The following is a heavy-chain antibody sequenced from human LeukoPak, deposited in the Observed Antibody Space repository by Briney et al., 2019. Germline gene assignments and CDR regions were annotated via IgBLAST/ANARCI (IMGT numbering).Heavy chain of an antibody. D-gene: IGHD6-6*01. CDR1: GFTFSSYS. V-gene: IGHV3-21*01. J-gene: IGHJ4*02. Sequence: GGSLRLSCAASGFTFSSYSMNWVRQAPGKGLEWVSSISSSSSYIYYADSVKGRFTISRDNAKNSLYLQMNSLRAEDTAVYYCANHLFEYSSSSLGYWGQGALVTVSS. CDR3: ANHLFEYSSSSLGY. CDR2: ISSSSSYI.